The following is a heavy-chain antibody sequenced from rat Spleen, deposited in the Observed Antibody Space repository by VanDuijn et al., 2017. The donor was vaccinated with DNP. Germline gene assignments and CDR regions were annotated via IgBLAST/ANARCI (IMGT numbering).Heavy chain of an antibody. Sequence: EVQLVETGGGLVQPGRSLKLSCVASGFTFSSYWMYWIRHVPGKGLEWVASITSSDGNTNYRDSVKGRFTISRDNAENPLYLQMNSLRYDDTATYYGARQRIYNNLFDYWGQGVMVTVSS. CDR1: GFTFSSYW. CDR2: ITSSDGNT. V-gene: IGHV5-58*01. D-gene: IGHD1-10*01. J-gene: IGHJ2*01. CDR3: ARQRIYNNLFDY.